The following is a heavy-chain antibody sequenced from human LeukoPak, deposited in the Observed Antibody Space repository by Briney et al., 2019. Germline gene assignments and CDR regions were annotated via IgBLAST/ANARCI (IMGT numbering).Heavy chain of an antibody. Sequence: GGSLRLSCAASGFTFSSYEMNWVRQAPGKGLEWVSYISSSGSTIYYADSVKGRFTISRDNAKNSLYLQMNSLRAEDTAVYYCARAAYGSGSRYFDYWGQGTLVTVSS. CDR2: ISSSGSTI. D-gene: IGHD3-10*01. J-gene: IGHJ4*02. CDR3: ARAAYGSGSRYFDY. CDR1: GFTFSSYE. V-gene: IGHV3-48*03.